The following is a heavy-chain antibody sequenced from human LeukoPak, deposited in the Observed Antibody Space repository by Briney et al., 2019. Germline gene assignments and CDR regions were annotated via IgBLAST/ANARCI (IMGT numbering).Heavy chain of an antibody. D-gene: IGHD3-22*01. CDR2: ISYDGNNK. J-gene: IGHJ4*02. CDR3: ARDASSAYYSLEGGYFDY. V-gene: IGHV3-30*04. Sequence: GGSLRLSCAASGFTFSSYAMHWVRQAPGKGLEWVAVISYDGNNKYYADSVKGRFTISRDNSKKTLYLQMNTLRAEDTAVFYCARDASSAYYSLEGGYFDYWGQGTLVTVSS. CDR1: GFTFSSYA.